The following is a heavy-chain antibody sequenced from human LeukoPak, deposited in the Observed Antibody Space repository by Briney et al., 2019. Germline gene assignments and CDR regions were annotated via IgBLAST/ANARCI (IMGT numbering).Heavy chain of an antibody. CDR1: GGSISSRSYF. Sequence: PSETLSLTCAVSGGSISSRSYFWGWIRQPPGKGLEWIASIYYSGSTYYNPSLNSRVTISVDTSKSQFSLKLSSVTAADTAVHYCARLTEVAGYFDSSGYPDSWGQGTLVTVSS. J-gene: IGHJ4*02. CDR2: IYYSGST. D-gene: IGHD3-22*01. V-gene: IGHV4-39*01. CDR3: ARLTEVAGYFDSSGYPDS.